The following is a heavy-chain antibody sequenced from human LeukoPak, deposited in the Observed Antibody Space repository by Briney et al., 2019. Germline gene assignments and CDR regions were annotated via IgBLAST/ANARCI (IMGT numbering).Heavy chain of an antibody. CDR3: CYSNYYYYYGMDV. Sequence: PGGSLRLSCAASGFTLSSYAMSWVRQAPGKGLEWVSAISGSGGSTYYADSVKGRFTISRDNSKNTLYLQMNSLRAEDTAVYYCCYSNYYYYYGMDVWGQGTTVTVSS. CDR1: GFTLSSYA. J-gene: IGHJ6*02. D-gene: IGHD4-11*01. V-gene: IGHV3-23*01. CDR2: ISGSGGST.